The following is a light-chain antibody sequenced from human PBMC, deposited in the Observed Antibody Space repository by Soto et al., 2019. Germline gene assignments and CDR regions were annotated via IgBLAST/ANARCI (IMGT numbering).Light chain of an antibody. CDR1: SSDVGGYNY. V-gene: IGLV2-14*01. J-gene: IGLJ1*01. Sequence: QSALTQPASVSGSPGKSITISCTGTSSDVGGYNYVSWYQQHPGKAPKLLIYEVSNRPSGVSNRFSGSKSDNTASLTISGLQAEDEADYYCSSYRSSSTVFGTGTKVTVL. CDR2: EVS. CDR3: SSYRSSSTV.